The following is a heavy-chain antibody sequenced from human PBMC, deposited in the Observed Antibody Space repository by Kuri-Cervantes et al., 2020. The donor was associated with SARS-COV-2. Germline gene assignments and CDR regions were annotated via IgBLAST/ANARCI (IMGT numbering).Heavy chain of an antibody. J-gene: IGHJ3*02. V-gene: IGHV1-8*02. CDR3: VRFRYYDSSRHASDI. Sequence: ASVKVSCKASGYTFNIYDIHWVRQATGQGLEWMGWMNPNSGITGYAQKFQGRVTMTRDTSRSTAYMELSSLKSEDTAVYYCVRFRYYDSSRHASDIWGQGTMVTVSS. CDR1: GYTFNIYD. CDR2: MNPNSGIT. D-gene: IGHD3-22*01.